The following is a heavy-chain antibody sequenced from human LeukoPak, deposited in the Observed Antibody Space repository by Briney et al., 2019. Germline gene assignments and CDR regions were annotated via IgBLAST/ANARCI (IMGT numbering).Heavy chain of an antibody. CDR1: GFTFSNND. CDR3: ARGHRSSTARCPTTDYYNVVMDD. V-gene: IGHV3-13*04. D-gene: IGHD2-2*01. Sequence: GGSLRLSCATSGFTFSNNDMHWVRQVTGKGLEWVSGIGPGGDTYYAGSVKGRFTISRENAKNSLHLQMNSLKVGDTAVYYGARGHRSSTARCPTTDYYNVVMDDWGQGTTVTVSS. J-gene: IGHJ6*02. CDR2: IGPGGDT.